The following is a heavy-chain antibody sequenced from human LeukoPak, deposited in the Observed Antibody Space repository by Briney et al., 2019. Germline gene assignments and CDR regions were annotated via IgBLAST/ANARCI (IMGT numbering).Heavy chain of an antibody. Sequence: GGSLRLSCAASGFTFSSYSMNWVRQAPGKGLEWVSSISSSSSYIYYADSVKGRFTISRDNSKNTLYLQMNSLRAEDTAVYYCAKDPTYYYGSGSYLDWFDPWGQGTLVTVSS. CDR3: AKDPTYYYGSGSYLDWFDP. CDR1: GFTFSSYS. J-gene: IGHJ5*02. CDR2: ISSSSSYI. V-gene: IGHV3-21*04. D-gene: IGHD3-10*01.